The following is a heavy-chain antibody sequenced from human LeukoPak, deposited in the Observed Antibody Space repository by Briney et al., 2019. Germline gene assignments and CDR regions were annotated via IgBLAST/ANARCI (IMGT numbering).Heavy chain of an antibody. V-gene: IGHV3-21*01. CDR2: ISSSSSYI. CDR1: GFTFSSYS. Sequence: GGSLRLSCAASGFTFSSYSMNWVRQAPGKGLEWASSISSSSSYIHYADSVKGRFTISRDNAKNSLYLQMNSLRAEDTAVYYCARDFRFLEDYWGQGTLVTVSS. CDR3: ARDFRFLEDY. D-gene: IGHD3-3*01. J-gene: IGHJ4*02.